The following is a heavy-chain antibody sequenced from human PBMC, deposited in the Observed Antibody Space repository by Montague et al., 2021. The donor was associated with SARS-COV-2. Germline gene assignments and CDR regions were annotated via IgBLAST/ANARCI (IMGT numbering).Heavy chain of an antibody. D-gene: IGHD3-10*01. CDR1: GGSFSSY. Sequence: SETLSLTCDVYGGSFSSYWSWIRQPPGRGLEWVGQISHGGGTNYNPSLKSRVTISVDTSKNQVSLKLSSVTAADTAVYYCVRGVTMARAIISYFDYWGQGTLVTVSS. CDR2: ISHGGGT. J-gene: IGHJ4*02. V-gene: IGHV4-34*01. CDR3: VRGVTMARAIISYFDY.